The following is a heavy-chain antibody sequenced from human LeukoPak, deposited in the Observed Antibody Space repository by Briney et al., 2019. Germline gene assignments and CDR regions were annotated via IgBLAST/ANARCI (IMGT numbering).Heavy chain of an antibody. D-gene: IGHD1-26*01. CDR1: RFTFSGYS. Sequence: GGSLRLSCAASRFTFSGYSMNWVRQAPGKGLEWVSSLSSGSSFIYYTDSVKGRFTVSRDNAKNSLYLQMNSLRAEDTAVYYCARDQGGERWFDPWGQGTLVTVSS. J-gene: IGHJ5*02. CDR2: LSSGSSFI. CDR3: ARDQGGERWFDP. V-gene: IGHV3-21*01.